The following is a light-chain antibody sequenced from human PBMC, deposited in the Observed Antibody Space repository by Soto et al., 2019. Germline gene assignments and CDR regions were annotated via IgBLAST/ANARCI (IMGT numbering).Light chain of an antibody. CDR3: CSYAGSYTFV. Sequence: ARTQPRSVSGSPGQSVTISCTGTSSDVGGYNYVSWYQQHPGKAPKLMIYAVTERPSGVPDRFSGSKSGNTASLTISGLQAEDEADYYCCSYAGSYTFVFGTGTKVTAL. CDR1: SSDVGGYNY. CDR2: AVT. J-gene: IGLJ1*01. V-gene: IGLV2-11*01.